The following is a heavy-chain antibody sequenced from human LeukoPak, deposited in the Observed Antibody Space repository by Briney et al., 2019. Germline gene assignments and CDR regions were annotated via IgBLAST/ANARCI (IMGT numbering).Heavy chain of an antibody. D-gene: IGHD2-2*01. CDR2: INHSGST. J-gene: IGHJ6*02. Sequence: PSETLSLTCAVYGGSFSGYYWSWIRQPPGKGLEWIGEINHSGSTNYNPSPKSRVTISVDTSKNQFSLKLSSVTAADTAVYYCARLRPPRPYCSSTSCKTYYYYYYGMDVWGQGTTVTVSS. V-gene: IGHV4-34*01. CDR1: GGSFSGYY. CDR3: ARLRPPRPYCSSTSCKTYYYYYYGMDV.